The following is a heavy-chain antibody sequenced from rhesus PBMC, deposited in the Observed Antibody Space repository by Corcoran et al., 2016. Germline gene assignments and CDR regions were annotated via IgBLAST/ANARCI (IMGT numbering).Heavy chain of an antibody. CDR3: ARRGDPGGAFDF. V-gene: IGHV2-1*01. CDR1: GFSLSTSGMG. CDR2: FFWDEDK. J-gene: IGHJ3*01. Sequence: QVTLKESGPALVKPTQTLTLTCTFSGFSLSTSGMGVGWIRQPSRKTLEWLAKFFWDEDKRYTQSLKSRLTISQDTSKNQVVLTMTNIDPVDTATYYCARRGDPGGAFDFWGQGLRVTVSS. D-gene: IGHD3-34*01.